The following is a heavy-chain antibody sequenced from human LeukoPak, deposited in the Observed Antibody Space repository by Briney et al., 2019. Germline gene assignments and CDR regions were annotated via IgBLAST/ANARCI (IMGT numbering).Heavy chain of an antibody. Sequence: GGSLRLSCAASGFTFSSYEMNWGRQAPGKGLGWGSYISSSGSTIYYADSVKGRFTTSRDNAKNSLYLQMNSLRAEDTAVYYCARDDYDYYYMDVWGKGTTVTIS. CDR1: GFTFSSYE. J-gene: IGHJ6*03. CDR2: ISSSGSTI. CDR3: ARDDYDYYYMDV. V-gene: IGHV3-48*03.